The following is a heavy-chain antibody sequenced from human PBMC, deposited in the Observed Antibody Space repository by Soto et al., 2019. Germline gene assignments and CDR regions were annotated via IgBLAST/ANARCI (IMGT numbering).Heavy chain of an antibody. D-gene: IGHD1-26*01. V-gene: IGHV3-23*01. Sequence: GGSLRLSCVVSVFPFGANAMSWVRQAPGKGLEWVSGLSNTGRRTSYADSVKGRFNISRDNSENTVYLQMNSLRVEDTAVYYCATEMGATQGPFDNWGQGALVAVYS. CDR1: VFPFGANA. CDR3: ATEMGATQGPFDN. CDR2: LSNTGRRT. J-gene: IGHJ4*02.